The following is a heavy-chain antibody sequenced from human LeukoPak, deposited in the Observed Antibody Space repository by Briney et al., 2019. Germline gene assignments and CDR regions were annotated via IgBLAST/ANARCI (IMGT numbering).Heavy chain of an antibody. CDR1: GAAINIGSYY. CDR3: ARAAAAGIPPLY. Sequence: SETLSLTCVVSGAAINIGSYYWTWIRQPAGKGLEWIGRILTTGSANYNPSLKSRVSISLDTSKKQFSLNLSSATAADTAVYYCARAAAAGIPPLYWGQGALVTVSS. D-gene: IGHD6-13*01. CDR2: ILTTGSA. V-gene: IGHV4-61*02. J-gene: IGHJ4*02.